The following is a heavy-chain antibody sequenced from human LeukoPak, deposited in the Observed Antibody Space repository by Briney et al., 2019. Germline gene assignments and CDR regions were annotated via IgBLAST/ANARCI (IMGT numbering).Heavy chain of an antibody. V-gene: IGHV1-69*04. Sequence: GASVKVSCKASAGTFSSYAISWVRQAPEQGLEWMGRIIPILGIANYAQKFQGRVTITADKSTSTAYMELSSLRSEDTAVYYCARGSFDYWGQGTLVTVSS. J-gene: IGHJ4*02. CDR1: AGTFSSYA. CDR2: IIPILGIA. CDR3: ARGSFDY.